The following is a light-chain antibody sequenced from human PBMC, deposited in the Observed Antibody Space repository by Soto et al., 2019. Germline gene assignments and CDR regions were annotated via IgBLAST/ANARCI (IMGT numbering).Light chain of an antibody. CDR2: AAS. Sequence: DFPMTQSPSSLSTTVGDRVTITCRASQHISRYLNWYQQKPGKAPKFLIFAASTLQSGVPSRFSGSGSGTEFTLTINSLQPEDFATYYCQQSFSAPWMFGQGTKVEVK. V-gene: IGKV1-39*01. CDR3: QQSFSAPWM. J-gene: IGKJ1*01. CDR1: QHISRY.